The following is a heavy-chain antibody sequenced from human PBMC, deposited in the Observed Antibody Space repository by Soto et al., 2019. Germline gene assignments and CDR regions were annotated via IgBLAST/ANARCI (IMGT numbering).Heavy chain of an antibody. CDR3: ARLSDFWSGYPYGMDV. CDR1: GGSISSYY. CDR2: IYYSGST. Sequence: SETLSLSCTVSGGSISSYYWSWIRQPPGKGLEWIGYIYYSGSTNYNPSLKSRVTISVDTSKNQFSLKLSSVTAADTAVYYCARLSDFWSGYPYGMDVWGQGTTVTVS. V-gene: IGHV4-59*01. D-gene: IGHD3-3*01. J-gene: IGHJ6*02.